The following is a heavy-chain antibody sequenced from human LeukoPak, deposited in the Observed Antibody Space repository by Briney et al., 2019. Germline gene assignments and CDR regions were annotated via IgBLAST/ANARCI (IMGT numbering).Heavy chain of an antibody. J-gene: IGHJ6*03. CDR1: GGSISSSSYY. V-gene: IGHV4-39*07. Sequence: SETLSLTCTVSGGSISSSSYYWGWIRQPPGTGLEWIGSIYYSGSTYYNPSLRSRVTISVDTSKNQFSLKLSSVTAADTAVYYCARGMDDISGRGYYYYYMDVWGKGTTVTISS. D-gene: IGHD3-9*01. CDR3: ARGMDDISGRGYYYYYMDV. CDR2: IYYSGST.